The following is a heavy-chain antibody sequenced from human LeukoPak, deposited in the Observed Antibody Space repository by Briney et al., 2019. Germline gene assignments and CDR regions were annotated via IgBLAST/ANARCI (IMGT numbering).Heavy chain of an antibody. CDR3: ARVYSTIFGVVRNWFDP. CDR2: ISSSSSYI. Sequence: PGGSLRLSRAASGFTFSSYSMNWVRQAPGKGLEWLSSISSSSSYIYYADSVKGRFTISRDNAKNSLYLQMNSLRAEDTAVYYCARVYSTIFGVVRNWFDPWGQGTLVTVSS. D-gene: IGHD3-3*01. CDR1: GFTFSSYS. J-gene: IGHJ5*02. V-gene: IGHV3-21*01.